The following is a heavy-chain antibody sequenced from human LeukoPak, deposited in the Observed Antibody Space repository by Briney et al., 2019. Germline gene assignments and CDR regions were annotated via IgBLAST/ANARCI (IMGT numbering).Heavy chain of an antibody. J-gene: IGHJ3*01. CDR1: GFTFDDYG. D-gene: IGHD1-26*01. CDR3: GENHTVGNGVVFNF. Sequence: GGSLRLSCAASGFTFDDYGMSWVRQAPGKGLEWVSGINWNGGSTGYADSVKGRFTISRDNAKNSLYLQMNSLRAEDTALYYWGENHTVGNGVVFNFWGKGPWSPSLQ. V-gene: IGHV3-20*04. CDR2: INWNGGST.